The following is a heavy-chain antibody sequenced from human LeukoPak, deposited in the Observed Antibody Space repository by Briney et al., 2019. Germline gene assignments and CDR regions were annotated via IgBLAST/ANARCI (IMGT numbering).Heavy chain of an antibody. J-gene: IGHJ4*02. CDR1: GDSVSNNLAA. Sequence: SQTLSLTCAISGDSVSNNLAARNWIRQSPSRGLEWLGRTYYRSPWYYDYTESVRTRMTIIVDTSKNQFSLRLNSVTPVDTAIYYCTRDHAGLGYWGKGTLVTVSS. V-gene: IGHV6-1*01. CDR2: TYYRSPWYY. CDR3: TRDHAGLGY.